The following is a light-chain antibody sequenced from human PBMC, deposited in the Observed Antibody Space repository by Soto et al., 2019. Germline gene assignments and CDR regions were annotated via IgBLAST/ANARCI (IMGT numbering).Light chain of an antibody. J-gene: IGKJ1*01. V-gene: IGKV4-1*01. CDR1: QSVLYSPNNRNY. CDR3: QQYYSTPWT. Sequence: DIVMTQSPDSLAVSLGERATINCKSSQSVLYSPNNRNYLAWYQQKPGQPPKLLIYWASTRESGVPDRFSGSGSGTDFTLTISSLQAEDVAVYYCQQYYSTPWTFGQGTKVEI. CDR2: WAS.